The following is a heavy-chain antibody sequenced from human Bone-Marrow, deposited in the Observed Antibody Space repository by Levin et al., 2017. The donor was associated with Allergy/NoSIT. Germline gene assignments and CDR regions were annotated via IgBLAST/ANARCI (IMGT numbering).Heavy chain of an antibody. V-gene: IGHV3-15*07. D-gene: IGHD1-26*01. CDR2: IKSKTDGGTT. J-gene: IGHJ4*02. Sequence: LSLTCAASGFTFSNAWMNWVRQAPGKGLGWVGRIKSKTDGGTTDYAAPVKGRFTISRDDSKNTLYLQMNSLKTEDTAVYYCTTDLIRWELTPYYFDYWGQGTLVTVSS. CDR1: GFTFSNAW. CDR3: TTDLIRWELTPYYFDY.